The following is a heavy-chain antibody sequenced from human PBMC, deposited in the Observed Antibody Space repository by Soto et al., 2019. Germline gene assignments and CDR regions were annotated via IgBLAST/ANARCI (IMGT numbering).Heavy chain of an antibody. D-gene: IGHD3-22*01. J-gene: IGHJ6*02. CDR3: ASYDSSGYYSLPYYYYYGMDV. CDR1: GGTFSSYA. Sequence: SVKVSCKASGGTFSSYAISWVRQAPGQGLEWMGGIIPIFGTANYAQKFQGRVTITADKSTSTAYMELSSLRSEDTAVYYCASYDSSGYYSLPYYYYYGMDVWGQGTTVTVSS. V-gene: IGHV1-69*06. CDR2: IIPIFGTA.